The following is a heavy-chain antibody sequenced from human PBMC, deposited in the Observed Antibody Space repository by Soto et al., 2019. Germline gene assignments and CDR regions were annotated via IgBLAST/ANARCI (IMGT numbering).Heavy chain of an antibody. CDR2: IDPSDSQT. V-gene: IGHV5-10-1*01. J-gene: IGHJ4*02. CDR3: ARQIYDSDTGPNFQYYFDS. Sequence: GEPLKISCKGSGYSFAGYWITWVRQKPGKGLEWMGRIDPSDSQTYYSPSFRGHVTISVTKSITTVFLQWSSLRASDTAMYYCARQIYDSDTGPNFQYYFDSWGQGTPVTVSS. CDR1: GYSFAGYW. D-gene: IGHD3-22*01.